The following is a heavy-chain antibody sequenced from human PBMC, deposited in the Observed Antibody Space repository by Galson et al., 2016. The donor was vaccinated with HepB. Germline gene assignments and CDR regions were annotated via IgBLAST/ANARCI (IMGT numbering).Heavy chain of an antibody. CDR1: GFTFSSYS. Sequence: SLRLSCAASGFTFSSYSMNWVRQAPGKGLEWVSSISSSSSYIYYVDSVKGRFTISRDNSKNTLYLQMNSLRAEDTAVYYCPKVYYGSGSYHSNYFDYWAREPWSPSPQ. CDR3: PKVYYGSGSYHSNYFDY. J-gene: IGHJ4*02. V-gene: IGHV3-21*01. CDR2: ISSSSSYI. D-gene: IGHD3-10*01.